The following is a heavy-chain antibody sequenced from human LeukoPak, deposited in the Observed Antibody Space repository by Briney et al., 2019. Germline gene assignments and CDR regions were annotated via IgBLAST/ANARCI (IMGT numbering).Heavy chain of an antibody. V-gene: IGHV4-39*07. J-gene: IGHJ6*02. CDR2: VYRSGPT. D-gene: IGHD3-10*01. Sequence: SGTLSLTCSVSGDSVSGGSAYWGWIRQPPGKGLEWIGIVYRSGPTSYTPSLKSRVTISVDTPKLQISLKLTSVTAADTAAYYSARGRGDGSGTYYCEDGRADRYFYYGLDVWGQGTTVTVSS. CDR1: GDSVSGGSAY. CDR3: ARGRGDGSGTYYCEDGRADRYFYYGLDV.